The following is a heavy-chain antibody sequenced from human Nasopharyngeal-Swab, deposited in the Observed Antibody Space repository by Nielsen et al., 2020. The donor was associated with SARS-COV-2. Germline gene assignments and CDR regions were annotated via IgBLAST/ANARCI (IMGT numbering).Heavy chain of an antibody. D-gene: IGHD5-18*01. V-gene: IGHV3-23*01. J-gene: IGHJ4*02. CDR2: ISGSGGST. Sequence: EGSLRLSCAASGFTFSSYAMSWVRQAPGKGLEWVSAISGSGGSTYYADSVKGRFTISRDNSKNTLYLQMNSLRAEDTAVYYCAKDPRNTAMVNYFDYWGQGTLVTVSS. CDR1: GFTFSSYA. CDR3: AKDPRNTAMVNYFDY.